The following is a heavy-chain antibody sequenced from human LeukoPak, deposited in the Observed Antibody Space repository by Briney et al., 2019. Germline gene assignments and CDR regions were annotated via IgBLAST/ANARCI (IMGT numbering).Heavy chain of an antibody. V-gene: IGHV1-2*02. J-gene: IGHJ1*01. CDR2: INPNSGGT. CDR1: GYTFTGYY. Sequence: ASAKVSCKASGYTFTGYYMHWVRQAPGRGLEWMGWINPNSGGTNYAQKFQGRVTMTRDTSISTAYMELSRLRSDDTAVYYCARDGKAAPRYFQHWGQGTLVTVSS. D-gene: IGHD6-13*01. CDR3: ARDGKAAPRYFQH.